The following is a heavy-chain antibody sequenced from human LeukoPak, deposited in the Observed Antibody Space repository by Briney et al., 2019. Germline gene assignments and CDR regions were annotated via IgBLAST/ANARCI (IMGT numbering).Heavy chain of an antibody. CDR3: ARATYSSSSYWFDP. CDR1: GGSISYYY. CDR2: IHDSGST. V-gene: IGHV4-59*01. Sequence: SETLSLTCTVAGGSISYYYWSWVRQPPGKGLEWIGNIHDSGSTNYNPSRKSRVTISVDTSKKQFSLKLTSVIAADTAVYYCARATYSSSSYWFDPWGQGTLVTVSS. D-gene: IGHD6-6*01. J-gene: IGHJ5*02.